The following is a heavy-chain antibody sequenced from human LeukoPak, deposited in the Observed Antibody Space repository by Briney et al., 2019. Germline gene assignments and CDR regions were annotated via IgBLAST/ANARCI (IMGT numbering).Heavy chain of an antibody. J-gene: IGHJ5*02. CDR1: GFTFSSYA. CDR3: ASPGYSSGWYLQGGHNWFDP. D-gene: IGHD6-19*01. Sequence: PGGSLRLSCAASGFTFSSYAMSWVRQAPGKGLEWVSAISGSGGSTYYADSVKGRFTISRDNSKSTLYLQMNSLRAEDTAVYYCASPGYSSGWYLQGGHNWFDPWGQGILVTVSS. CDR2: ISGSGGST. V-gene: IGHV3-23*01.